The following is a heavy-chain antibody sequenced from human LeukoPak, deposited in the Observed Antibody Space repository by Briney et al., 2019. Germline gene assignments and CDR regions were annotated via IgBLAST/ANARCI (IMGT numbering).Heavy chain of an antibody. V-gene: IGHV3-43D*03. D-gene: IGHD2-21*02. J-gene: IGHJ4*02. CDR1: GFTFDDYA. CDR2: TNWDGNTT. Sequence: GGSLRLSCVASGFTFDDYAMHWVRQAPGKGLEWVCLTNWDGNTTFCADSVKGRFTISRDNIKSPLFLQMNSLRPEDSALYYCAKGDSGHDPSIHPPGAFDYWGQGTLVTVSS. CDR3: AKGDSGHDPSIHPPGAFDY.